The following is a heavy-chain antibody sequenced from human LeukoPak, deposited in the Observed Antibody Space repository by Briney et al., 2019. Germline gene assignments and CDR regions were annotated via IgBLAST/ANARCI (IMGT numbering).Heavy chain of an antibody. D-gene: IGHD4-17*01. CDR2: IIPIFGTA. CDR3: ATFFRTTVTPDGSPLDY. Sequence: SVKVSCKASGGTFSSYAISWVRQAPGQGLEWMGGIIPIFGTANYAQKFQGRVTITTDESTSTAYMELSSLRSEDTAVYYCATFFRTTVTPDGSPLDYWGQGTLVTVSS. CDR1: GGTFSSYA. V-gene: IGHV1-69*05. J-gene: IGHJ4*02.